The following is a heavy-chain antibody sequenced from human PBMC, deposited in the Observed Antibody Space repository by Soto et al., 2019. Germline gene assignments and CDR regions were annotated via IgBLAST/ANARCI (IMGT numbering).Heavy chain of an antibody. CDR3: ARDFPGYCSSTSCYIDY. CDR2: IWYDGSNK. CDR1: GFTFSSYG. V-gene: IGHV3-33*08. Sequence: GGSLRLSCAASGFTFSSYGMHWVRQAPGKGLEWVAVIWYDGSNKYYADSVKCRFTISRDNSKNTLYLQMNSLRAEDTAVYSCARDFPGYCSSTSCYIDYWGQGTLVTVSS. J-gene: IGHJ4*02. D-gene: IGHD2-2*02.